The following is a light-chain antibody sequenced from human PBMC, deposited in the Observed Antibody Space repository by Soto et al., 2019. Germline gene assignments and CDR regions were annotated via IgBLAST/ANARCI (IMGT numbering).Light chain of an antibody. CDR1: QNINNW. CDR2: DAS. CDR3: QHMRT. J-gene: IGKJ1*01. Sequence: DIQMTQSPSTLSANIGDRVTITCRASQNINNWIAWYQQKPGKAPEFLIYDASTLESGVPSRFSGSGFGTEFSLTISSLQPDDFGSYYCQHMRTFGQGTKVDI. V-gene: IGKV1-5*01.